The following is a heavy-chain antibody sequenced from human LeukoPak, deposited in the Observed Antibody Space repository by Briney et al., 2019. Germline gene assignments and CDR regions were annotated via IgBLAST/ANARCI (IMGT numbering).Heavy chain of an antibody. V-gene: IGHV3-30*02. CDR2: IRFDGSNE. D-gene: IGHD5-18*01. CDR3: AKDRLDAALTIPDY. Sequence: GGSLRLSCAASGFTFSSYGMHWVRQAPGKGLEWVAFIRFDGSNEYYADSVKGRFTISRDNSKNTLYLQMTSLRTEDTAVYYCAKDRLDAALTIPDYWGQGTLVTVSS. CDR1: GFTFSSYG. J-gene: IGHJ4*02.